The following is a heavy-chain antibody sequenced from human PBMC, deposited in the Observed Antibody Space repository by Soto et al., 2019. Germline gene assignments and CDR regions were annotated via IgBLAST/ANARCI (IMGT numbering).Heavy chain of an antibody. D-gene: IGHD4-17*01. V-gene: IGHV3-33*06. J-gene: IGHJ4*02. CDR1: GFTFRSYA. CDR3: AKVRNYGVNSPYLDY. Sequence: QVQLVESGGGVVQPGESLRLACAASGFTFRSYAMHWVRQTPRKGLEWVAIMWYDGSNQYYADSVKGRFTISRDNSTGKLNLEMNSRGAEATAVYYCAKVRNYGVNSPYLDYGGQGVLFTVSS. CDR2: MWYDGSNQ.